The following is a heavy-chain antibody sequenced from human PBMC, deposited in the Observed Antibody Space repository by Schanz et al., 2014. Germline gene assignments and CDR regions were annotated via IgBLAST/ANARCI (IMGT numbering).Heavy chain of an antibody. CDR2: MSYDGSIK. V-gene: IGHV3-33*01. Sequence: VQLVESGGGLVKPGRSLRLSCAASGFTFSSYGMHWVRQAPGKGLEWVAAMSYDGSIKYYGDSVKGRFTMSRDNSKNTLYLQMNSLRAGDTAVYYCARGTDWNLHYWGQGTLVTVSS. CDR1: GFTFSSYG. D-gene: IGHD1-1*01. J-gene: IGHJ4*02. CDR3: ARGTDWNLHY.